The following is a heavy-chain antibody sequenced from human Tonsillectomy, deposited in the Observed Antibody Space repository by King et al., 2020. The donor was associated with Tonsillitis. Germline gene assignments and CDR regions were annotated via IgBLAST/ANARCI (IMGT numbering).Heavy chain of an antibody. V-gene: IGHV3-23*04. D-gene: IGHD4-23*01. CDR2: ISGGGGST. Sequence: VQLVESGGGLVQPGGSLRLSCAASGFTFSSYAMNWVRQAPGKGLEWVSTISGGGGSTFYADSVKGRFTTSRDTSKNTVYLQMNSLRAEDTDVYYCAKDRAVITPNFFDFWGQGTLVTVSS. CDR1: GFTFSSYA. CDR3: AKDRAVITPNFFDF. J-gene: IGHJ4*02.